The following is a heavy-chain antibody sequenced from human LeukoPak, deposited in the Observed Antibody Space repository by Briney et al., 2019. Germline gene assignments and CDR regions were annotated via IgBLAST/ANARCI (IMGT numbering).Heavy chain of an antibody. CDR2: IKQDGSEK. D-gene: IGHD6-13*01. V-gene: IGHV3-7*01. Sequence: TGGSLRLSCAASGFTFSSNWMSWVRQAPGKGLEWVANIKQDGSEKYYVDSVKGRFTISRDNAKNSLYLQMNSLRAEDTAVYYCAREFIAAAGPFDYWGQGTLVTVSS. CDR3: AREFIAAAGPFDY. CDR1: GFTFSSNW. J-gene: IGHJ4*02.